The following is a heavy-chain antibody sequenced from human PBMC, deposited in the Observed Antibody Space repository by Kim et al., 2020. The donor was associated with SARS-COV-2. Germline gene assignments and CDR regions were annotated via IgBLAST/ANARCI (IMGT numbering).Heavy chain of an antibody. CDR3: ARGGSGSYPFDY. Sequence: NYAQKLQGRVTMTTDTSTSTAYMELRSRRSDDTAVYYCARGGSGSYPFDYWGQGTLVTVSS. J-gene: IGHJ4*02. D-gene: IGHD3-10*01. V-gene: IGHV1-18*01.